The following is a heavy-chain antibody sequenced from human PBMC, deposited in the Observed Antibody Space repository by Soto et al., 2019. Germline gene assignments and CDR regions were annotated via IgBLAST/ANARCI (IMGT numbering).Heavy chain of an antibody. V-gene: IGHV3-30*18. CDR1: GFTFSSYG. Sequence: QVQLVESGGGVVQPGRSLRLSCAASGFTFSSYGMHWVRQAPGKGLEWVAVISYDGSNKYYADSVKGRFTISRDNSKNTLYLQRNSLRAEDTAVYYCAKDRPWFDPWGQGTLVTVSS. CDR3: AKDRPWFDP. J-gene: IGHJ5*02. CDR2: ISYDGSNK.